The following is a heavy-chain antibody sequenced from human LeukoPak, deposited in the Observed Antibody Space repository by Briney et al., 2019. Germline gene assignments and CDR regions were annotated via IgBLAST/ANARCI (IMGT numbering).Heavy chain of an antibody. CDR1: GYTFTSYY. J-gene: IGHJ4*02. CDR2: INPSGGST. V-gene: IGHV1-46*01. CDR3: ARDSGGATLDY. Sequence: ASVKVSCKASGYTFTSYYMHWVRQAPGQGLEWMGIINPSGGSTSYAQKFQGRVTMTRDMSTSTVYMELSSLRSEDTAVYYCARDSGGATLDYWGQGTLVTVSS. D-gene: IGHD1-26*01.